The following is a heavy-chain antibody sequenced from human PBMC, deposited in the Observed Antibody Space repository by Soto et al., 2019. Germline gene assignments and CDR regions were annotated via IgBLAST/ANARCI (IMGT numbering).Heavy chain of an antibody. CDR3: AKDLTHFHCSGGSCYSTRAYDY. V-gene: IGHV3-23*01. J-gene: IGHJ4*02. D-gene: IGHD2-15*01. CDR2: ISGSGGST. Sequence: EVQLLESGGGLVQPGGSLRLSCAASGFTFSSYAMSWVRQAPGKGLEWVSAISGSGGSTYYADSVKGRFTISRDNSKNTLYLQMNSLRAEDTAVYYCAKDLTHFHCSGGSCYSTRAYDYWRQGTLLTVSS. CDR1: GFTFSSYA.